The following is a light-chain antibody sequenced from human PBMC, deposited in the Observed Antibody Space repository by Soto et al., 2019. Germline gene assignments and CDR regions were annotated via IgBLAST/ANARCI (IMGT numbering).Light chain of an antibody. Sequence: SALTQTASVSXXPGQSITISCTGTSSDVGGYNYVSWYQQHPGKAPKLMIYEVSNRPSGVSNRVSGSKSGNTASLTISGLQAEDEADYYCSSYTSSSPWVFGGGTKLTVL. CDR2: EVS. V-gene: IGLV2-14*01. CDR1: SSDVGGYNY. CDR3: SSYTSSSPWV. J-gene: IGLJ3*02.